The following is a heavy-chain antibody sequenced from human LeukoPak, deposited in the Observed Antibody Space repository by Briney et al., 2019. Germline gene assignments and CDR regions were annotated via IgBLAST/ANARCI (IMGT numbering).Heavy chain of an antibody. CDR1: GGSFSGYY. CDR2: INHSGST. V-gene: IGHV4-34*01. CDR3: ATLKLHYYASASYAFAV. Sequence: NPSEALSLTCAVYGGSFSGYYWSWIRQPPGKGLGWVGEINHSGSTNYTPSFKSRVAMSVDTSMTHFSLPLTSVTAPHTAMYFRATLKLHYYASASYAFAVWGQGKMLAVSS. D-gene: IGHD3-10*01. J-gene: IGHJ3*01.